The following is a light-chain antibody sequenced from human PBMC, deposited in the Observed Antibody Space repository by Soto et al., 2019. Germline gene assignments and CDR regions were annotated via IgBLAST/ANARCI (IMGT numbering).Light chain of an antibody. J-gene: IGKJ2*01. Sequence: DIVMTQSPLSLPVTPGEPASISCRSSQSLLHSNGYNYLDWYLQKPGQSPQLLIYLGSNRASGVPDRFSGSGSGTDFTPKIRRVEAEDVGVYYCMQALQTPPYTFGQGTKLEIK. CDR2: LGS. CDR3: MQALQTPPYT. V-gene: IGKV2-28*01. CDR1: QSLLHSNGYNY.